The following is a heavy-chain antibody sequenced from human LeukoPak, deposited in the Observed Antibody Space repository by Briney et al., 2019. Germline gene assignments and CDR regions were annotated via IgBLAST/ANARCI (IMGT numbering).Heavy chain of an antibody. D-gene: IGHD3-22*01. CDR3: ARETLMDMVVVITFNGMDV. CDR1: GGSISSGGYY. V-gene: IGHV4-30-2*01. Sequence: SETLSLTCTVSGGSISSGGYYWTWIRQPPGQGLEWIGYIHHSGSTYYNPSLKSRVTISVDTSKNQFSLKLSSVTAADTAVYYCARETLMDMVVVITFNGMDVWGQGTTVTVSS. CDR2: IHHSGST. J-gene: IGHJ6*02.